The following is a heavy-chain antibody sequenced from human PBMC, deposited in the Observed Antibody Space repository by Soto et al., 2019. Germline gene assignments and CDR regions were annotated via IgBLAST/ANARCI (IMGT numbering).Heavy chain of an antibody. D-gene: IGHD4-17*01. Sequence: LRLSCAGSGLTFRNDWLSWVRQAPGKGLEWVANINQGGSERYYVDSVRGRFTISRDNVENSLYLQLNSLRPEDTAVYYCAVYGYGVSAAAYWGQGTLVTVSS. CDR1: GLTFRNDW. CDR2: INQGGSER. V-gene: IGHV3-7*03. CDR3: AVYGYGVSAAAY. J-gene: IGHJ4*02.